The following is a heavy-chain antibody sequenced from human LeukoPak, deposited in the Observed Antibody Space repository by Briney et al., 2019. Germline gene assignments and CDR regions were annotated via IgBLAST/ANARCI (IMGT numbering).Heavy chain of an antibody. CDR1: GFTFSTYF. Sequence: GGSLRLSCAASGFTFSTYFMHWIRQAPGKGLVWVSRINGDGKSTTYADSVMGRFTISRDNAKNTLYLQMNSLRAEDTAVYYCARDEFNSKFFQHWGQGTLVTASS. CDR3: ARDEFNSKFFQH. D-gene: IGHD2-21*01. V-gene: IGHV3-74*01. CDR2: INGDGKST. J-gene: IGHJ1*01.